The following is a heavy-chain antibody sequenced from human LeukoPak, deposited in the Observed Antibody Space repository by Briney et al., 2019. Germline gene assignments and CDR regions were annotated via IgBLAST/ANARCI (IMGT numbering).Heavy chain of an antibody. CDR3: ARSISNY. J-gene: IGHJ4*02. CDR2: IYYSGST. V-gene: IGHV4-39*01. CDR1: GGSISSSSYY. D-gene: IGHD2-21*01. Sequence: SETLSLTCTVSGGSISSSSYYWGWIRQPPGKGLEWIGSIYYSGSTYYNPSLKSRVTISIDTSKNQFSLKLSSVTAADTAVYYCARSISNYWGQGTLVTVSS.